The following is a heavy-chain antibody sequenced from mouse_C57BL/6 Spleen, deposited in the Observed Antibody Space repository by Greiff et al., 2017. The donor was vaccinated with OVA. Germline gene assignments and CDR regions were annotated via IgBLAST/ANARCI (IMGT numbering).Heavy chain of an antibody. CDR1: GFTFSSYT. Sequence: EVNVVESGGGLVKPGGSLKLSCAASGFTFSSYTMSWVRQTPEKRLEWVATISGGGGNTYYPDSVKGRFTISSDNAKNTLYLQMSSLRSEDTALYYCARQFLYYYGSSYYFDYWGQGTTLTVSS. CDR2: ISGGGGNT. V-gene: IGHV5-9*01. J-gene: IGHJ2*01. CDR3: ARQFLYYYGSSYYFDY. D-gene: IGHD1-1*01.